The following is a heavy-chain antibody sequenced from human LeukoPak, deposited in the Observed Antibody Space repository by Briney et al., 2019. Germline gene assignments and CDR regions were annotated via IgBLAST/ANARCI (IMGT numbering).Heavy chain of an antibody. CDR3: AKDLKLGVYVVRGPPPHYFDY. D-gene: IGHD3-10*01. Sequence: PGGSLRLSCAASGFTFSSYAMSWVRQAPGKGLEWVSAISGSGGSTYYADSVKGRFTISRDNSKNTLYLQMNSLRAEDTAVYYCAKDLKLGVYVVRGPPPHYFDYWGQGTLVTVSS. J-gene: IGHJ4*02. CDR2: ISGSGGST. V-gene: IGHV3-23*01. CDR1: GFTFSSYA.